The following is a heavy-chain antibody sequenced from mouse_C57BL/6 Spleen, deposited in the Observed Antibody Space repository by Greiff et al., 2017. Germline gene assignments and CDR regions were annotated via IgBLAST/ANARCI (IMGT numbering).Heavy chain of an antibody. J-gene: IGHJ2*01. CDR2: INPSTGGT. Sequence: ELQLQQSGPELVKPGASVKISCTASGYSFPGYYMYWVKQSPEKILEWIGEINPSTGGTTYNQKFKTKSTLTVDKSSSTAYMQLKSLTSEDSAVYYCARGGDEGFFDYWGQGTTLTVSS. CDR3: ARGGDEGFFDY. V-gene: IGHV1-42*01. CDR1: GYSFPGYY. D-gene: IGHD3-3*01.